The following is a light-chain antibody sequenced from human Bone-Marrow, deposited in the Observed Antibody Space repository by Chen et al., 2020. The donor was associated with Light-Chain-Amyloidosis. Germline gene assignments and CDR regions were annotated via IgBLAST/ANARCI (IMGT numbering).Light chain of an antibody. V-gene: IGLV3-1*01. CDR1: EVGDYF. J-gene: IGLJ3*02. CDR3: QAWDSSTGM. Sequence: SYDLTQPPSVSVSPGQTASITCSGDEVGDYFFCWYQQRPGQSPLLVIYEDTKRPAGITERVSGSKAGNTASRTSSGTQAMEETDYCCQAWDSSTGMFGGGPKLTVL. CDR2: EDT.